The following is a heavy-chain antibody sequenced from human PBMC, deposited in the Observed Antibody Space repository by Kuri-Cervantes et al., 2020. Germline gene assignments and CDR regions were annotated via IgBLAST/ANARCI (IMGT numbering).Heavy chain of an antibody. D-gene: IGHD6-19*01. CDR2: ISYDGSNK. V-gene: IGHV3-30*03. CDR3: ARSIAVADNY. J-gene: IGHJ4*02. CDR1: GFTFSSYS. Sequence: GESLKISCAASGFTFSSYSMNWVRQAPGKGLEWVAVISYDGSNKYYADSVKGRFTISRDNSKNTLYLQMNSLRAEDTAVYYCARSIAVADNYWGQGTLVTVSS.